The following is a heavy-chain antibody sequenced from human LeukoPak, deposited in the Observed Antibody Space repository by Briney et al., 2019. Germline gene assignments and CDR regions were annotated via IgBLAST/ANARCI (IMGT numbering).Heavy chain of an antibody. CDR2: IKQDGSAK. CDR1: GFTFSSYW. J-gene: IGHJ4*02. Sequence: GGSLRLSCAAAGFTFSSYWMSWVRRAPGKGLEWVANIKQDGSAKNYVDSVKGRFTISRDNAKNSLYLQLNSLRAEDTAVYYCAGCAGNSCYFDYWGQGTLVIVSS. CDR3: AGCAGNSCYFDY. D-gene: IGHD1-1*01. V-gene: IGHV3-7*01.